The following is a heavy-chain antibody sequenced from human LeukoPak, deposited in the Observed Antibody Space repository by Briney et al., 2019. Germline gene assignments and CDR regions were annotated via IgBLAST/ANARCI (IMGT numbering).Heavy chain of an antibody. Sequence: GGSLRLSCAASGFSFSSNGIHWVRQAPGKGLEWVSFIQTGGDPKYYADSVRGRFTISRDNSKKTCSLQMDSLRVEDTTTYYCAREASTEIIGGMDVRGQGTTVTVTS. CDR1: GFSFSSNG. CDR2: IQTGGDPK. CDR3: AREASTEIIGGMDV. J-gene: IGHJ6*02. V-gene: IGHV3-30*02. D-gene: IGHD2-8*02.